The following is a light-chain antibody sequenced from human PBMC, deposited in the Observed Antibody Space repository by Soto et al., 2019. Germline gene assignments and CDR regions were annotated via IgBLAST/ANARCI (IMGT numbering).Light chain of an antibody. CDR2: AAS. Sequence: DIQMTQSPSSLFASVGDRVTITCRASQGIIDYLAWYQQKPGKAPKLLIYAASTLQSGVPSRFSGSGAGTDFTLTISSLQPEDVATYYCQKYNSAPRTFGQGTKVEIK. J-gene: IGKJ1*01. V-gene: IGKV1-27*01. CDR1: QGIIDY. CDR3: QKYNSAPRT.